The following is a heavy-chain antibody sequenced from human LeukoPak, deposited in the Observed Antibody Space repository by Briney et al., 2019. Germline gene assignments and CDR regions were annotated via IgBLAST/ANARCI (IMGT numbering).Heavy chain of an antibody. V-gene: IGHV5-51*01. CDR1: GCHFLSYW. Sequence: GESLQISCKAAGCHFLSYWIGWGRQNPGEGLEGMGTIYPPDSDTTYNPSFEGQVTISADSSNRTASLQWSSLKPSDTAIYYCARRPWLHQRFNVFDVWGPGTMVIVSS. D-gene: IGHD5-24*01. CDR2: IYPPDSDT. J-gene: IGHJ3*01. CDR3: ARRPWLHQRFNVFDV.